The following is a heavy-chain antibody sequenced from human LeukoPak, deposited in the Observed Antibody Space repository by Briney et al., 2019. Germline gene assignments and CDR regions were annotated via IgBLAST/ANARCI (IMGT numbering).Heavy chain of an antibody. J-gene: IGHJ5*02. CDR3: ARSPDDYGDYAAGNWFDP. CDR1: GGSISSSDSF. Sequence: SETLSLTCTVSGGSISSSDSFWGWIRQSPGQGLEWIGGIYDSGNIYYNPSLKSRVSISVDTSKNQFSLNLTSVSAADTAVYYCARSPDDYGDYAAGNWFDPWGQGTLVTVSS. V-gene: IGHV4-39*01. D-gene: IGHD4-17*01. CDR2: IYDSGNI.